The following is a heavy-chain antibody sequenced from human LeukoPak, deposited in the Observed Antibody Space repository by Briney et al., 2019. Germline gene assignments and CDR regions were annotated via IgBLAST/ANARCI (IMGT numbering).Heavy chain of an antibody. D-gene: IGHD1-26*01. CDR3: ARDQWGSKAFDY. V-gene: IGHV4-30-4*01. CDR1: GGSISSGDYY. J-gene: IGHJ4*02. Sequence: SETLSLTCTVSGGSISSGDYYWSWIRQPPGKGLEWIGYIYYSGSTYYNPSLKSRVTISVDTSKNQFSLKLSSVTAADTAVYYCARDQWGSKAFDYWGQGTPVTVSS. CDR2: IYYSGST.